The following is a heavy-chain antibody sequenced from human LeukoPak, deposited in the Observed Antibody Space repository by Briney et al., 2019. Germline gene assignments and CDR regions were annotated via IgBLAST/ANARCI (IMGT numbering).Heavy chain of an antibody. D-gene: IGHD6-19*01. Sequence: SETLSLSCAVSGDSVSRFGAYWTWIRQPPGKGLEWLGSIYYSGTTYYNPSLRSRATISVDTSKNHISLSLGSATAADAAAYYCGMGGGIGVAHIWGQGTLVTVSS. CDR2: IYYSGTT. CDR1: GDSVSRFGAY. J-gene: IGHJ1*01. V-gene: IGHV4-39*02. CDR3: GMGGGIGVAHI.